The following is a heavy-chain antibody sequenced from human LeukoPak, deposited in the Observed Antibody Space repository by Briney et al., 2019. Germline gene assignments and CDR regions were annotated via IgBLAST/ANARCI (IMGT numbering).Heavy chain of an antibody. D-gene: IGHD2-2*01. J-gene: IGHJ4*02. CDR1: GFTFSSYG. CDR2: IRYDGSNK. V-gene: IGHV3-30*02. Sequence: PGGSLRLSCAASGFTFSSYGMHWVRQAPGKGLEWVAFIRYDGSNKYYADSVKGRFTISRDNFKNTLYLQMNSLRAEDTAVYYCAKDIGSSTSCPYWGQGTLVTVSS. CDR3: AKDIGSSTSCPY.